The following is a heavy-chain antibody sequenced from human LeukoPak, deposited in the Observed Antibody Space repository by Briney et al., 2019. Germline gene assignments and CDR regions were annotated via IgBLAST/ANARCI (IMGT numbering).Heavy chain of an antibody. CDR2: ISSSSSYI. CDR3: ASRFGDKFYFDY. D-gene: IGHD3-10*01. J-gene: IGHJ4*02. CDR1: GFTFSGYA. Sequence: GGSLRLSCAASGFTFSGYAMSWVRQAPGKGLEWVSSISSSSSYIYYADSVKGRFTISRDNAKNSLYLQMNSLRAEDKAVYYCASRFGDKFYFDYWGEGTLVTVSS. V-gene: IGHV3-21*01.